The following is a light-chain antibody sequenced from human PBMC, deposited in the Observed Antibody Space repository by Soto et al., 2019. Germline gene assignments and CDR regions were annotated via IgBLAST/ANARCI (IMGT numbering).Light chain of an antibody. CDR3: QQSSYSPLT. V-gene: IGKV3-20*01. CDR2: SAS. Sequence: EIVWTKSPGTLSLTPGERGTLSGRASQSGTNNYLAWYQQKPGQAHRNLIYSASSRATGIPDRFSGSGSGTDFTLTISRLEPEDVAVYFCQQSSYSPLTFGGGTKVEI. CDR1: QSGTNNY. J-gene: IGKJ4*01.